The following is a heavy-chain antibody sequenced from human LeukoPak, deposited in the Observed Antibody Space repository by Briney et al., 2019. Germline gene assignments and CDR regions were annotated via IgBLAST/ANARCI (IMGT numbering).Heavy chain of an antibody. CDR3: ARDRSGGGTTGPFDY. D-gene: IGHD1-7*01. CDR2: INTNTGNP. CDR1: GYTFSTYA. Sequence: ASVKVSCKASGYTFSTYAINWVRQAPGQGLEGMGWINTNTGNPTYAQGFTGRFVFSLDTSVSTADLQISSLKAEDTAVYYCARDRSGGGTTGPFDYWGQGTLVTVSS. V-gene: IGHV7-4-1*02. J-gene: IGHJ4*02.